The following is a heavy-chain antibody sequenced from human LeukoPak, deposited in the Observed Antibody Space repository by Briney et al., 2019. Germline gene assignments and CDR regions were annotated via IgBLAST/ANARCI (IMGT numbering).Heavy chain of an antibody. D-gene: IGHD4-17*01. V-gene: IGHV3-48*03. CDR3: ARGGLYGDLRGFDY. J-gene: IGHJ4*02. CDR1: GFTFSSYE. CDR2: ISSSGSTI. Sequence: PGGSLRLSCAASGFTFSSYEMNWVRQAPGKGLEWVSYISSSGSTIYYADSVKGRFTISRDNAKNSLYLQMNSLRAEDTAVYYCARGGLYGDLRGFDYWGQGTLVTVSS.